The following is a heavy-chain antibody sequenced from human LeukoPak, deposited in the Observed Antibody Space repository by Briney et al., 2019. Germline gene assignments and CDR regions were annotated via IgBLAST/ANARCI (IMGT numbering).Heavy chain of an antibody. D-gene: IGHD3-22*01. Sequence: GGSLRLSCGASGFSFNNYGMHWVRQAPGKGLEWLTFIRYDTSNEYYAVSVMGRFTISRDNSKNTLYLEMNSLRPEDTAVYYCARGGTVVKALDFWGQGILVAVSS. CDR1: GFSFNNYG. V-gene: IGHV3-30*02. J-gene: IGHJ4*02. CDR2: IRYDTSNE. CDR3: ARGGTVVKALDF.